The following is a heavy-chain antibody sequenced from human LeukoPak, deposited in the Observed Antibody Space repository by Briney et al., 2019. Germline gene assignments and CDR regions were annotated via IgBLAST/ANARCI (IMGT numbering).Heavy chain of an antibody. CDR3: ARGRWVDIVTHGFDY. CDR1: GFTFSTYA. Sequence: GGSLRLSCAASGFTFSTYAMHWVRQAPGKGLEYVSAISSNGQSTYYADSVKGRFTISRDNSENTVYLQMGSLRAEDMAVYYCARGRWVDIVTHGFDYWGQGTLVTVSS. CDR2: ISSNGQST. D-gene: IGHD3-9*01. J-gene: IGHJ4*02. V-gene: IGHV3-64*02.